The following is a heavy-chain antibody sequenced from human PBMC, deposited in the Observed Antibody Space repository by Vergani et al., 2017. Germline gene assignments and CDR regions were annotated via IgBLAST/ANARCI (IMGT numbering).Heavy chain of an antibody. CDR2: IIPIFGTA. Sequence: QVQLVQSGAEVKKPGSSVKVSCKASGGTFSSYAISWVRQAPGQGLEWMGGIIPIFGTANYAQKFQGRVTITADESTSTAYMELSSLGSEDTAVYYCARDTANWNYLTPEGYYYYMDVWGKGTTVTVSS. V-gene: IGHV1-69*01. J-gene: IGHJ6*03. CDR1: GGTFSSYA. CDR3: ARDTANWNYLTPEGYYYYMDV. D-gene: IGHD1-7*01.